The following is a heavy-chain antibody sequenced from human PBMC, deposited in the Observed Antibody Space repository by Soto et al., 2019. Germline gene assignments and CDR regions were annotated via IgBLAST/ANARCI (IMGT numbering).Heavy chain of an antibody. Sequence: GGSLRLSCAASPFTIGSSYVSWVRQAPGKGLEWVSVIYTGDTPYYADSVKGRFTVSRDNSKNTLYLQMNSLKVEDTAVYFCTRDLMDVVPPADDLFDPWGQGILVTVSS. J-gene: IGHJ5*02. V-gene: IGHV3-53*01. CDR2: IYTGDTP. CDR1: PFTIGSSY. CDR3: TRDLMDVVPPADDLFDP. D-gene: IGHD2-2*01.